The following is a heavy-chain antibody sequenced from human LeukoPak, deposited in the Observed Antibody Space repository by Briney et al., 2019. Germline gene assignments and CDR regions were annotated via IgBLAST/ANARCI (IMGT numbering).Heavy chain of an antibody. J-gene: IGHJ4*02. CDR3: ARVRYDILTGQYLSTYYFDY. Sequence: GGSLRLSCAASGFTVSSNYMSWVRQAPGKGLEWVSVIYSGGSTYYADAVKGRFTISRDNSKDTLYLQMNSLRAEDTAVYYCARVRYDILTGQYLSTYYFDYWGQGTLVTVSS. CDR1: GFTVSSNY. CDR2: IYSGGST. V-gene: IGHV3-53*01. D-gene: IGHD3-9*01.